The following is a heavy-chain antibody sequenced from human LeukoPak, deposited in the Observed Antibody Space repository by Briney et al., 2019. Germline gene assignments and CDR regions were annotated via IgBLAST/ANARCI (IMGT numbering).Heavy chain of an antibody. CDR1: GFTFSSYS. V-gene: IGHV3-48*04. CDR3: ARASSSAARPQLFAFDI. D-gene: IGHD6-6*01. J-gene: IGHJ3*02. CDR2: ISSSGSTI. Sequence: GGSLRLSCAASGFTFSSYSMNWVHQAPGKGLEWVSYISSSGSTIYYADSVKGRFTISRDNAKNSLYLQMNSLRAEDTAVYYCARASSSAARPQLFAFDIWGQGTMVTVSS.